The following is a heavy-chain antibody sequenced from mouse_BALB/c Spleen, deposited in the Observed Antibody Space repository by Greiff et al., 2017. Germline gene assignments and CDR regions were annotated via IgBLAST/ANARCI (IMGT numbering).Heavy chain of an antibody. CDR3: ARSALTGYYFDD. CDR1: GFTLTSYG. V-gene: IGHV2-2*02. CDR2: IWSGGST. J-gene: IGHJ2*01. Sequence: VQLVESGPGLVQPSQCLSITCTASGFTLTSYGVHWVRQSPGKGLEWLGVIWSGGSTDNNAAFISRLSISKDNSKSQVFFIMNSLQANDTAIYYCARSALTGYYFDDWGQGTTLTVSS. D-gene: IGHD2-2*01.